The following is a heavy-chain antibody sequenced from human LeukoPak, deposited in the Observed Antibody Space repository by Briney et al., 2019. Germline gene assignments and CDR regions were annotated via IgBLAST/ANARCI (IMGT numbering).Heavy chain of an antibody. V-gene: IGHV4-59*01. J-gene: IGHJ5*02. CDR3: ARTVSGYYFNA. Sequence: SETLSLTCTVSGGSTNSYYWSWIRQSPGKGLEWIGYVAYSGSTNYNPSHKSRVTISLDTSKNQFSLKLSSVTAADTAVYYCARTVSGYYFNAWGPGTLVTVSS. CDR2: VAYSGST. D-gene: IGHD5-12*01. CDR1: GGSTNSYY.